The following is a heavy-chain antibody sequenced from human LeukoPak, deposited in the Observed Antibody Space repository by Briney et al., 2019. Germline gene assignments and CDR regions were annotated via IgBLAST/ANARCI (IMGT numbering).Heavy chain of an antibody. V-gene: IGHV3-9*01. CDR1: GFTFDDYA. Sequence: PGGSLRLSCAASGFTFDDYAMHWVRQAPGKGLERVSGISWNSGSIGYADSVKGRFTISRDNAKNSLYLQMNSLRAEDTALYYCAKDTATGIAAAGFRDGMDVWGQGTTVTVSS. D-gene: IGHD6-13*01. CDR2: ISWNSGSI. J-gene: IGHJ6*02. CDR3: AKDTATGIAAAGFRDGMDV.